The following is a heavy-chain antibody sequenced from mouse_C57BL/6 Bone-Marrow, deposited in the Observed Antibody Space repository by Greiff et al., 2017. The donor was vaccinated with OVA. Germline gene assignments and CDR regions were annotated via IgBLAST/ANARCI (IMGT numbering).Heavy chain of an antibody. V-gene: IGHV14-4*01. Sequence: DVQLQESGAELVRPGASVKLSCTASGFNIKDDYMHWVKQRPEQGLEWIGWIDPENGDTEYASKFQGKATITADTSSNTAYLQLSSLTSEDTAVYYCTTYGWGFDYWGQGTTLTVSS. CDR3: TTYGWGFDY. CDR1: GFNIKDDY. CDR2: IDPENGDT. J-gene: IGHJ2*01. D-gene: IGHD1-1*01.